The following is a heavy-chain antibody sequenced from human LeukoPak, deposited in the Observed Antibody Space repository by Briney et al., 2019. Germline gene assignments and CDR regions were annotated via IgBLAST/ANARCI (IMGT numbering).Heavy chain of an antibody. J-gene: IGHJ4*02. D-gene: IGHD2-15*01. Sequence: GGSLRLSCAASGFTFSNAWMSWVRQAPGKGLEWIGRIKSKTDGGTTDYAAPVKGRFTISRDDSKNTLYLQMNSLKTEDTAVYYCTTGGVVVVVAATLADYWGQGTLVTVSS. CDR1: GFTFSNAW. V-gene: IGHV3-15*01. CDR2: IKSKTDGGTT. CDR3: TTGGVVVVVAATLADY.